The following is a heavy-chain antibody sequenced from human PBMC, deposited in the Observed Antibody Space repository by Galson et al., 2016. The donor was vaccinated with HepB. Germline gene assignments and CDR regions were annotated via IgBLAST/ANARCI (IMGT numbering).Heavy chain of an antibody. D-gene: IGHD3-10*01. V-gene: IGHV3-30*09. CDR3: ARGSYYYIKHGMDV. CDR2: ISYDGSKK. J-gene: IGHJ6*02. CDR1: GFTFSYYA. Sequence: SLRLSCAASGFTFSYYAIHWVRQAPGKGLEWVAVISYDGSKKDYTDSVKGRFAISRDNAKNTLYLQMNSLRAEDMGVYYCARGSYYYIKHGMDVWGQGTTVTVSS.